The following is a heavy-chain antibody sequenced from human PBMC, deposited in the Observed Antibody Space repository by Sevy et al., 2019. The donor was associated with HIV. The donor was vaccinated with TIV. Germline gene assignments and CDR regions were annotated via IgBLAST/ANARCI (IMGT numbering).Heavy chain of an antibody. D-gene: IGHD3-22*01. CDR1: GGSFSGYY. Sequence: SETLSLTCAVYGGSFSGYYWSWIRQPPGKGLEWIGEISHSGTVNYNPSLKSRVTISVDTSKDQFSLKLSSLTAAETAVYYCARGNIEITMMIVVFTGGIYYFDYWGQGTLVTVSS. J-gene: IGHJ4*02. CDR3: ARGNIEITMMIVVFTGGIYYFDY. V-gene: IGHV4-34*01. CDR2: ISHSGTV.